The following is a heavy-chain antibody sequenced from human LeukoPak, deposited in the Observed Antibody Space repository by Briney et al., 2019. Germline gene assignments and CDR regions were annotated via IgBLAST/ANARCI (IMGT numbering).Heavy chain of an antibody. D-gene: IGHD2-2*01. V-gene: IGHV3-11*01. J-gene: IGHJ3*02. CDR1: GFTFSDYY. CDR2: ISSSGSTI. CDR3: ASPRALYCSSTSCQTANGAFDI. Sequence: GGSLRLSCAASGFTFSDYYMSWIRQAPGKGLEWVSYISSSGSTIYYADSVKGRFTISRDNAKNSLYLQMNSLRSEDTAVYYCASPRALYCSSTSCQTANGAFDIWGQGTMVTVSS.